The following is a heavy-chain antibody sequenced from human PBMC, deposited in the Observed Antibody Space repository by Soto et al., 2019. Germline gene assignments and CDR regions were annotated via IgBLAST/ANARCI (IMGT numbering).Heavy chain of an antibody. D-gene: IGHD1-26*01. V-gene: IGHV3-74*01. CDR3: AKGVPGYYGCDY. Sequence: EVQLVESGGGLVQPGGSLRLSCEASGLSFSRDWMHWVRQAPGKGLVWVSRIKRDGSSTNYADYVRGRFTISRDNAKDTLYLQMDSLRAEDTGVYYCAKGVPGYYGCDYWGQGTLVTVSS. CDR2: IKRDGSST. CDR1: GLSFSRDW. J-gene: IGHJ4*02.